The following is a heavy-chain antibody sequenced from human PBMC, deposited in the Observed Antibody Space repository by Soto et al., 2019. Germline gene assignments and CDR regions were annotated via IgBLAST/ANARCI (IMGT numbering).Heavy chain of an antibody. CDR2: INTGNGNT. V-gene: IGHV1-3*04. Sequence: ASVKVSCKPSGYAFTSYFLYWVRQAPGQRLEWMGWINTGNGNTKYSQKFQGRVTITRDTSASTAYMELSSLTSEDTAVYYCASGNCGYICYHDYWGQ. CDR3: ASGNCGYICYHDY. D-gene: IGHD2-21*01. CDR1: GYAFTSYF. J-gene: IGHJ4*03.